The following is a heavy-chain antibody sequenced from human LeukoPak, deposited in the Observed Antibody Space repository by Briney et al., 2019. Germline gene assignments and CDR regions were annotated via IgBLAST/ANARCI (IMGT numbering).Heavy chain of an antibody. CDR2: IKQDGSEK. D-gene: IGHD6-13*01. Sequence: GGSLRLSCAASGFTFSSYWMTWVRQAPGKGLEWVANIKQDGSEKYYVDSVKGRFTISRDNSKNTLYLQMNSLRAEDTAVYYCARGIAAAGGVGFDYWGQGTLVTVSS. CDR3: ARGIAAAGGVGFDY. V-gene: IGHV3-7*01. CDR1: GFTFSSYW. J-gene: IGHJ4*02.